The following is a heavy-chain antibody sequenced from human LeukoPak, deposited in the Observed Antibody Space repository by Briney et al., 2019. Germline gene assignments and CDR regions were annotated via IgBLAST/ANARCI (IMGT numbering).Heavy chain of an antibody. J-gene: IGHJ4*02. CDR2: ISGSGDST. Sequence: GGSLRLSCAASGFTFSSYAMSWVRQAPGKGLEWVSAISGSGDSTYYADSVKGRFTISRDNSKNTLYLQMSSLRAEDSALYYCAKPDCPSTSCYTLDYWGQGTLVTVSS. CDR3: AKPDCPSTSCYTLDY. CDR1: GFTFSSYA. V-gene: IGHV3-23*01. D-gene: IGHD2-2*02.